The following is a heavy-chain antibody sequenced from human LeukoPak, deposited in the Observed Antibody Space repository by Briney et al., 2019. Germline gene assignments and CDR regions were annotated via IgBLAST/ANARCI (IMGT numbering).Heavy chain of an antibody. D-gene: IGHD5-12*01. CDR3: ARTPRGYSGYLSFYYYMDV. J-gene: IGHJ6*03. Sequence: SETLSLTCTVSGGSISSYYWTWIRQPPGKGLEWIGYIYYSGNTSYNPSLKSRVTISVDTSKNQFSLKLSSVTAADTAVYYCARTPRGYSGYLSFYYYMDVWGKGTTVTVPS. V-gene: IGHV4-59*08. CDR1: GGSISSYY. CDR2: IYYSGNT.